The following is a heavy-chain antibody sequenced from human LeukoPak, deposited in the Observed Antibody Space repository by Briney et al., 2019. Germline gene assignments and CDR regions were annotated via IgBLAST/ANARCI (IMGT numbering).Heavy chain of an antibody. CDR2: INPSGGST. Sequence: GASVKVSCKASGFTLNAYYMHWVRQAPGQGLEWMGIINPSGGSTSYAQKFQGRVTMTRDTSTSTVYMELSSLRSEDTAVYYCARSYSSSANFDYWGQGTLVTVSS. J-gene: IGHJ4*02. CDR1: GFTLNAYY. V-gene: IGHV1-46*02. D-gene: IGHD6-13*01. CDR3: ARSYSSSANFDY.